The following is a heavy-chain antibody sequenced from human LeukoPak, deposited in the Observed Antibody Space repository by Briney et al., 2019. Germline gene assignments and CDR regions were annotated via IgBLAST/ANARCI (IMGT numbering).Heavy chain of an antibody. J-gene: IGHJ4*02. Sequence: GGSLRLPCAASGFTVSSNYMSWVRQAPGKGLEWVSVIYSGGSTYYADSVKGRFTISRDNAKNSLHLQMNSLRAEDTALYYCAKRQSGYDYFDYWGQGTLVTVSS. CDR1: GFTVSSNY. CDR2: IYSGGST. CDR3: AKRQSGYDYFDY. D-gene: IGHD5-12*01. V-gene: IGHV3-53*05.